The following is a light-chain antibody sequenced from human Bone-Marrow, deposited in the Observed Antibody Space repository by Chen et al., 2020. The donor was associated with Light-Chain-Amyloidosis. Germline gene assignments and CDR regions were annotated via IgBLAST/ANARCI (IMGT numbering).Light chain of an antibody. CDR3: AAWDDSMSGRVI. Sequence: QSVLTQPPSASGTPGQRVTISCSGSSSNIGSNYVYWYQQLPGTAPKLFLYRNNQRLSGVSDRVSGAKCGTSDSLAISGLRSVDEADYYCAAWDDSMSGRVIFGGGTKMIVL. CDR1: SSNIGSNY. V-gene: IGLV1-47*01. CDR2: RNN. J-gene: IGLJ2*01.